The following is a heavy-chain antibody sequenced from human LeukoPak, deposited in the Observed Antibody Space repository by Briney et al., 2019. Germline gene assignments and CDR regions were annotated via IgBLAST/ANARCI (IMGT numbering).Heavy chain of an antibody. CDR3: AKDGATMGYYFDY. CDR2: ISYDGGER. D-gene: IGHD5-12*01. CDR1: GLTYSRHA. Sequence: GGALRLSCVGSGLTYSRHAMHGVGQAPGKGGEGVAVISYDGGERVYAETVKGGLTIHRENDKKKLYVQMNSLRTEDTAVYYCAKDGATMGYYFDYWGQGTLVTVSS. V-gene: IGHV3-30*18. J-gene: IGHJ4*02.